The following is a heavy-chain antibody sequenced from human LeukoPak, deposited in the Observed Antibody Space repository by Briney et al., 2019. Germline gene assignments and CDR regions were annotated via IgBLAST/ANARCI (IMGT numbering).Heavy chain of an antibody. D-gene: IGHD5-18*01. V-gene: IGHV3-11*01. CDR2: ISSSGSTI. CDR1: GFTFSDYY. J-gene: IGHJ5*02. CDR3: ARDNGRYSRSWFDP. Sequence: GGSLRLSCAASGFTFSDYYMSWIRQAPGKGLEWVSYISSSGSTIYYADSVKGRFTISRDNAKNSLYLQMNSLRAEDTAVYYCARDNGRYSRSWFDPWGQGTLVTVSS.